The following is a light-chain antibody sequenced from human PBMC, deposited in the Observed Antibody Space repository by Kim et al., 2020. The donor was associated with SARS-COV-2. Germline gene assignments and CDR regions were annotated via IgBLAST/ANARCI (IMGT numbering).Light chain of an antibody. V-gene: IGLV1-40*01. J-gene: IGLJ1*01. CDR3: QSYDSSLRGYV. CDR1: SSNIGAGYD. Sequence: QRATSACTGSSSNIGAGYDVHWYRQLPGSAPKLLIYGNSNRPSGVPDRFSGSKSGTSASLAITGLQAEDEADYYCQSYDSSLRGYVFGTGTKVTVL. CDR2: GNS.